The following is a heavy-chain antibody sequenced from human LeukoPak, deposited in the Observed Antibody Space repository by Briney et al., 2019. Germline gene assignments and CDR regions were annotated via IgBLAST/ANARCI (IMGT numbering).Heavy chain of an antibody. D-gene: IGHD6-13*01. V-gene: IGHV3-64*01. CDR2: ISSNGGST. CDR1: GFTFSSYA. J-gene: IGHJ3*02. CDR3: ARGIAAALTAFDI. Sequence: GGSLRLSCAASGFTFSSYAMHWVRQAPGKGLEYVSAISSNGGSTYYANSVKGRFTISRDNSKNTLYLQMGSLRAEDMAVHYCARGIAAALTAFDIWGQGTMVTVSS.